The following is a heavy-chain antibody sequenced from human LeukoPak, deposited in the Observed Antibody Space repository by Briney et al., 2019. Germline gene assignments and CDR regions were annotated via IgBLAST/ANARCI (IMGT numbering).Heavy chain of an antibody. V-gene: IGHV3-53*01. D-gene: IGHD2-2*01. CDR1: GFIVSSND. Sequence: GGSLRLSCAASGFIVSSNDMSWVRQAPGKGLEWVSLIHSGGTRYTDSVRGRFTISRDNSKNTLYLQMNSLRAEDTAMYYCASWYHIDYWGQGTLVTVSS. CDR3: ASWYHIDY. J-gene: IGHJ4*02. CDR2: IHSGGTR.